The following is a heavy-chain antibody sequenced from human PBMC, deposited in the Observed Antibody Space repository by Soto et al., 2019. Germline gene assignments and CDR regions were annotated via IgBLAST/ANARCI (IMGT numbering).Heavy chain of an antibody. V-gene: IGHV4-34*01. D-gene: IGHD3-22*01. CDR2: INHSGST. Sequence: LSLTCAVYGGSFSGYYWSWIRQPPGKGLEWIGEINHSGSTNYNPSLKSRVTISVDTSKNQFSLKLSSVTAADTAVYYCARGRLYYYDSSGYLRYWGQGTLVT. CDR1: GGSFSGYY. CDR3: ARGRLYYYDSSGYLRY. J-gene: IGHJ4*02.